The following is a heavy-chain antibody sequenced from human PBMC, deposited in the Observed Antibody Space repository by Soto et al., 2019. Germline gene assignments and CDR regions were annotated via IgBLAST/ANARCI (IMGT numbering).Heavy chain of an antibody. CDR1: GYSFTSYW. V-gene: IGHV5-51*01. CDR2: IYPGDSDT. Sequence: PGESLKISCKGSGYSFTSYWIGWVRQMPGKGLEWMGIIYPGDSDTRYSPYFQGQVTISADKSISTAYLQWNSLKASDTAMYYCARPRSSSRNYYGMDVWGQGTTVTVSS. D-gene: IGHD6-13*01. CDR3: ARPRSSSRNYYGMDV. J-gene: IGHJ6*02.